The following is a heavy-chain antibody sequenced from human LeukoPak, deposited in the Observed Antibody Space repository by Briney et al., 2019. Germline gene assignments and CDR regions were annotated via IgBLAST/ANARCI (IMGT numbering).Heavy chain of an antibody. CDR3: AGGYAFDV. CDR1: GDSVSNNNYA. Sequence: SQTLSLTCAIAGDSVSNNNYAWHWIRQSPSRGLEWLGRTYYRSQWKNDYARSVMGRISVDPDTSKNQFSLHLRSVTPDDTAVYYCAGGYAFDVWGQGTMVTVSS. CDR2: TYYRSQWKN. V-gene: IGHV6-1*01. J-gene: IGHJ3*01.